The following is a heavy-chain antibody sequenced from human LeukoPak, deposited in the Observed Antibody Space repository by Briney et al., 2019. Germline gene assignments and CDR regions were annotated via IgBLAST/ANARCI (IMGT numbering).Heavy chain of an antibody. J-gene: IGHJ5*02. CDR2: INHSGST. D-gene: IGHD4-11*01. CDR1: GGSFSGYY. Sequence: PSETLSLTCAVYGGSFSGYYWSWIRQPPGKGLEWIGEINHSGSTYYNPSLKSRVTISVDTSKNQFSLKLSSVTAADTAVYYCARHDFYSNYPHNWFDPWGQGTLVTVSS. CDR3: ARHDFYSNYPHNWFDP. V-gene: IGHV4-34*01.